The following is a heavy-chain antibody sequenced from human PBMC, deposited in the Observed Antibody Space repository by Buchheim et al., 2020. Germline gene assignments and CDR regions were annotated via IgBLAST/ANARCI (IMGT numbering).Heavy chain of an antibody. CDR1: GFTFSSNA. D-gene: IGHD5-12*01. Sequence: EVQLLESGGGLVQPGGSLRVSCVDSGFTFSSNAMSWVRQAPGKGLEWVSVISESGGTTHYADSVTGRFTISSDNSKHTLSLQMNSLRAEDTAVYYCARHPQYSGYRKYGMDVWGQGTT. CDR2: ISESGGTT. CDR3: ARHPQYSGYRKYGMDV. J-gene: IGHJ6*02. V-gene: IGHV3-23*01.